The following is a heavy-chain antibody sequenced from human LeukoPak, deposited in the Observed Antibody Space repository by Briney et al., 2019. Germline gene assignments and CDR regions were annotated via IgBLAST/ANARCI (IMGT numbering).Heavy chain of an antibody. CDR3: ASASITRYYFDY. D-gene: IGHD4-11*01. J-gene: IGHJ4*02. V-gene: IGHV4-34*01. CDR2: INRSGST. Sequence: PSETLSLTCAVYGGSFSGYYWSWSRQPPGKGLEWIGEINRSGSTNYNPSLKSRVTISVDTSKNQFSLKLSSVTAADTAVYYCASASITRYYFDYWGQGTLVTVSS. CDR1: GGSFSGYY.